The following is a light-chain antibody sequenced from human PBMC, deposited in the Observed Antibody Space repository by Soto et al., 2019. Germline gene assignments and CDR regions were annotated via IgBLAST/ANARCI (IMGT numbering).Light chain of an antibody. J-gene: IGKJ5*01. CDR1: QSFSSNY. V-gene: IGKV3-20*01. CDR2: GAS. Sequence: EIVLTQSPGTLSLSPWERASLSCRASQSFSSNYLGWYQQKPGQAPRLLIYGASTRATGVPDRFSGGGSGTDFTLTISRLQPEDFAVYYCQQYGSSPITFGQGTRLEIK. CDR3: QQYGSSPIT.